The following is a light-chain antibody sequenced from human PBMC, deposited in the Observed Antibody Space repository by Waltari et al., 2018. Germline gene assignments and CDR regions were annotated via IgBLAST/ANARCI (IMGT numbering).Light chain of an antibody. CDR2: LNTDGRH. J-gene: IGLJ2*01. Sequence: QLVLTQSPSASASLGASVKLTSTLSCGHSIYAIPWHQHPPAKGPPYLMKLNTDGRHSKGDGIPDRFSGSGSGAERYLTISSLQSEDDSDYSCQTWGTGIRVFGGGTKLTAL. V-gene: IGLV4-69*01. CDR1: CGHSIYA. CDR3: QTWGTGIRV.